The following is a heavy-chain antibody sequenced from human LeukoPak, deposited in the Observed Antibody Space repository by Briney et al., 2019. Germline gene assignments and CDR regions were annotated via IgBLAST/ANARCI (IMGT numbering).Heavy chain of an antibody. Sequence: QTGGSLRLSCAASGFTFDDYAMHWVRQAPGKGLEWVADINWDGGRTNYAESVKGRFTISRDNRKNSLYLQMNSLRTEDTALYYCAKDTVSSGWHTGIDHWGQGTLVTVSS. V-gene: IGHV3-43D*03. CDR1: GFTFDDYA. CDR2: INWDGGRT. D-gene: IGHD6-19*01. CDR3: AKDTVSSGWHTGIDH. J-gene: IGHJ4*02.